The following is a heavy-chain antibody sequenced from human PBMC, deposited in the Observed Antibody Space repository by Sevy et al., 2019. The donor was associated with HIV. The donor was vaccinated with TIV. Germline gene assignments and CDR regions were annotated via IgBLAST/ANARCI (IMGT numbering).Heavy chain of an antibody. J-gene: IGHJ6*02. V-gene: IGHV1-2*02. Sequence: ASVKVSCKASGYTFTGYYMHWVRHAPGQGLEWMGWINLNSGGTNYAQKFQGRVTMTRDTSISTAYMELSRLRSDDTALYYCARELDCSSTSYYIRYYYGMDVWGQGTTVTVSS. CDR1: GYTFTGYY. D-gene: IGHD2-2*02. CDR2: INLNSGGT. CDR3: ARELDCSSTSYYIRYYYGMDV.